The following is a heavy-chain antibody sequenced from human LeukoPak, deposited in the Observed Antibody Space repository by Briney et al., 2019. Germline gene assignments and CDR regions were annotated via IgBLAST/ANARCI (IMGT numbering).Heavy chain of an antibody. CDR1: GDFISRYY. CDR3: ARASDSGDWHLGY. CDR2: VYDRGGT. V-gene: IGHV4-59*01. Sequence: SETLSLTCTVSGDFISRYYWSWIRQSPGKGLEWIGYVYDRGGTNYNPSLKSRAIISADTSKNQFSLRVTSVTAADTAVYYCARASDSGDWHLGYWGQGTLVTVSS. J-gene: IGHJ4*02. D-gene: IGHD2-21*02.